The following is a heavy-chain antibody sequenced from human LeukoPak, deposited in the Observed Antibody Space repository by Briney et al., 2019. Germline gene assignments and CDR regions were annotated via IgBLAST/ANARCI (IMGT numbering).Heavy chain of an antibody. J-gene: IGHJ4*02. V-gene: IGHV3-7*01. CDR2: INQDGSEK. D-gene: IGHD3-16*01. CDR3: ASGGHVDY. Sequence: HPGGSLRPSCVASGFIFSSYWMTWVRLAPGKGLEWVANINQDGSEKYYVDSVKGRFTISRDNAKNSLYLQINSLRAEDTAVYYCASGGHVDYCGQGTLVTVSS. CDR1: GFIFSSYW.